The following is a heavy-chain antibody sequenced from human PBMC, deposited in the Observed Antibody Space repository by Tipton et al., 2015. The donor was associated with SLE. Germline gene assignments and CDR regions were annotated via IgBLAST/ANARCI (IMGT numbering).Heavy chain of an antibody. CDR2: INHSGST. J-gene: IGHJ5*02. Sequence: TLSLTCAVYGGSFSGYYWSWIRQPPGKGPEWIGEINHSGSTNYNPSLKSRVTISVDTSKNQFSLKLSSVTAADTAVYYCARMDSRWFDPWGQGTLVTVSS. V-gene: IGHV4-34*01. CDR3: ARMDSRWFDP. D-gene: IGHD3/OR15-3a*01. CDR1: GGSFSGYY.